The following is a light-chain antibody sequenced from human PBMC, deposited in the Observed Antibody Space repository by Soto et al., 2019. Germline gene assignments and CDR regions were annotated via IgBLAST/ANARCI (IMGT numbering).Light chain of an antibody. Sequence: SVLSQPPSASGTPGQRVTISCSGSSSNLGSNAVSWYQHLPGTAPKLLIYSDNQRPSGVPDRFSGSRSGSSASLAISGLRSEDEADYYCAAWDDTLNGPLNVFGTGTKVT. J-gene: IGLJ1*01. CDR3: AAWDDTLNGPLNV. V-gene: IGLV1-44*01. CDR2: SDN. CDR1: SSNLGSNA.